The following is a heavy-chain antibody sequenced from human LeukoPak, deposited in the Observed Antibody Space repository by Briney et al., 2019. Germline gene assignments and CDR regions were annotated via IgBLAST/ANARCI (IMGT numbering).Heavy chain of an antibody. J-gene: IGHJ2*01. CDR1: GGSINSRTYF. V-gene: IGHV4-39*01. CDR2: INPREST. CDR3: ARHRNYDFWSGYYPESHIGWYFDL. D-gene: IGHD3-3*01. Sequence: SETLSLTCTVSGGSINSRTYFWGWIRQPPGKGLEWVGSINPRESTYYNPSLTSRVTISVDTSKNQFSLKLSSVTAADTAVYYCARHRNYDFWSGYYPESHIGWYFDLWGRGTLVTVSS.